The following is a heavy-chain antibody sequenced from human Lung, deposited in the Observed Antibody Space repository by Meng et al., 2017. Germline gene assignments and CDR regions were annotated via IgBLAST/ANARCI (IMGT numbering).Heavy chain of an antibody. J-gene: IGHJ4*02. CDR2: INPKSGDT. D-gene: IGHD6-13*01. V-gene: IGHV1-2*06. CDR3: ARDEDISAAGKLFGAY. Sequence: ASVKVSCKASGYTFPDYWLHWVRRAPGQGLEWMGRINPKSGDTHYAQRFQGRVTMTGDTSISTAYMELSGLRSDDTAMYYCARDEDISAAGKLFGAYWGQGNLVTVSS. CDR1: GYTFPDYW.